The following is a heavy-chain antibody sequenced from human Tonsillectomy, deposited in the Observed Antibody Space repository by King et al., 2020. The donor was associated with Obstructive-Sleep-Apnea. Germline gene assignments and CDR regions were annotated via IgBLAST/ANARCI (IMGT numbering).Heavy chain of an antibody. CDR2: TRNKANSYTT. V-gene: IGHV3-72*01. D-gene: IGHD3-10*01. Sequence: VQLVESGGGLVQPGRSLRLSCAASGFTFSDHYMDWVRQAPGKGLEWVGRTRNKANSYTTEYAPSVKGRFTISRDYSKNSLYLQMNSLKTEDTAVYYCAREGITMVRGVIPGDGLGDWGQGTLVTVSS. CDR1: GFTFSDHY. CDR3: AREGITMVRGVIPGDGLGD. J-gene: IGHJ4*02.